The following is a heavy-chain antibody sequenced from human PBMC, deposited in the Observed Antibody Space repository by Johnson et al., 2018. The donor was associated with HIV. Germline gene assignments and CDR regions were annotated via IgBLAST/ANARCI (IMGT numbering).Heavy chain of an antibody. CDR3: ARDGGETVVGSGAFDI. CDR1: GFTFSSYG. V-gene: IGHV3-30*19. Sequence: QVQLVESGGGVVQPGRSLRLSCAASGFTFSSYGMHWVRQAPGKGLEWVAVISYDGSNKYYADSVKGRFTISRDNSKNTLYLQMNSLRAEDTAVYYCARDGGETVVGSGAFDIWGQGTMVTVSS. J-gene: IGHJ3*02. CDR2: ISYDGSNK. D-gene: IGHD4-23*01.